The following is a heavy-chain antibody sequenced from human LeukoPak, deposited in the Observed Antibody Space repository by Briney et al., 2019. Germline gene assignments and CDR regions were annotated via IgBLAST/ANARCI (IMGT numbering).Heavy chain of an antibody. CDR3: ARASGGGYYFDC. V-gene: IGHV3-21*01. CDR1: GFTFSSYS. Sequence: PGGSLRLSCAASGFTFSSYSMNWVRQAPGKGLEWFSSISSSSTYIYYADSVKGRFTISRDNAKNSLYLQMNSLRAEDTAVYYCARASGGGYYFDCWGQGTLVTVSS. D-gene: IGHD2-15*01. CDR2: ISSSSTYI. J-gene: IGHJ4*02.